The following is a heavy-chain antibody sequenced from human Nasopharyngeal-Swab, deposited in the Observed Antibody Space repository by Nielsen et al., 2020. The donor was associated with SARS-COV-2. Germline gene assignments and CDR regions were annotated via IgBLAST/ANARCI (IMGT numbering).Heavy chain of an antibody. J-gene: IGHJ4*02. CDR2: IKKDGGEK. Sequence: GGSLRLSCAASGFTFRTFWMRWVRQAPGKGLEWVANIKKDGGEKNYVDSVKGRFTTSRDNAKNSLYLQMNSLRAEDTAVYYCVRDSGSYLGIDYWGQGTLVTVSS. V-gene: IGHV3-7*01. CDR1: GFTFRTFW. CDR3: VRDSGSYLGIDY. D-gene: IGHD1-26*01.